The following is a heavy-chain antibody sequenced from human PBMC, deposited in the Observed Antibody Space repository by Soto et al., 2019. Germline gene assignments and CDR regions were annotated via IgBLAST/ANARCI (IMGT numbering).Heavy chain of an antibody. J-gene: IGHJ4*01. D-gene: IGHD1-26*01. Sequence: GAGGKGSCKGSRLGITSSGLQWVRQARGQRLEWIGWIVVGSGNTNYAQKFQERVTITRDMSTSTAFMELSSLRSEDTAVYYCAADEALGATIISPCFVYWG. CDR3: AADEALGATIISPCFVY. CDR1: RLGITSSG. V-gene: IGHV1-58*01. CDR2: IVVGSGNT.